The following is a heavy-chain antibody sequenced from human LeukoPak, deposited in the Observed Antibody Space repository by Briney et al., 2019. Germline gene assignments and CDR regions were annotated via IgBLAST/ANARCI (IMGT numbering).Heavy chain of an antibody. CDR2: ISAYNGNT. D-gene: IGHD5-12*01. Sequence: ASVKVSCKASGYTFTSYGISWARQAPGQGLEWMGWISAYNGNTNYAQELQGRVTMTTDTSTSTAYMELRSLRSDDTAVYYCARDDALVATGSFDYWGQGTLVTVSS. V-gene: IGHV1-18*01. J-gene: IGHJ4*02. CDR3: ARDDALVATGSFDY. CDR1: GYTFTSYG.